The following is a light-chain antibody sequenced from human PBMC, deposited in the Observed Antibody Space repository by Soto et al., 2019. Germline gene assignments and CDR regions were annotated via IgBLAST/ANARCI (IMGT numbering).Light chain of an antibody. CDR3: QKYNSAPHT. V-gene: IGKV1-27*01. CDR2: AAS. CDR1: QDISNY. J-gene: IGKJ4*01. Sequence: DIQMTQSPSSLSASVGDRATITCRASQDISNYLAWYQQKPGKVPKLLIYAASTLQSGVPSRFSGSGSGTDYTLTISSLQPEDVATYYCQKYNSAPHTFGGGTKVEIK.